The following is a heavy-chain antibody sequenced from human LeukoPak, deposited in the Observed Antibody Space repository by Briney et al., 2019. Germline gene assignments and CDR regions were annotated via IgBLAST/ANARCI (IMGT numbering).Heavy chain of an antibody. CDR2: ISGSGGST. D-gene: IGHD3-22*01. CDR1: GFTFSSYA. Sequence: PGGSLRLSCAASGFTFSSYAMSWVRQAPGKGLEWVSAISGSGGSTYYADSVKGRFTISRDNSKNTLYLQMNSLRAEDTAVYYCARDWDYYDSSGYPYYFDYWGQGTLVTVSS. CDR3: ARDWDYYDSSGYPYYFDY. V-gene: IGHV3-23*01. J-gene: IGHJ4*02.